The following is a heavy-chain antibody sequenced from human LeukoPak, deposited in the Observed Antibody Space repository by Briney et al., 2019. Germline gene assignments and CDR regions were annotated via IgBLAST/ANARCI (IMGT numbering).Heavy chain of an antibody. J-gene: IGHJ4*02. Sequence: SDTLSLTCAVSGGSISSGGYSWSWIRQPPGKGLEWIGYIYHSGSTYYNPSLKSRVTISVDRSKNQFSLKLSSVTAADTAVYYRARDLRSRCSGGSCYSGQGDYWGQGTLVTVSS. CDR3: ARDLRSRCSGGSCYSGQGDY. CDR1: GGSISSGGYS. D-gene: IGHD2-15*01. CDR2: IYHSGST. V-gene: IGHV4-30-2*01.